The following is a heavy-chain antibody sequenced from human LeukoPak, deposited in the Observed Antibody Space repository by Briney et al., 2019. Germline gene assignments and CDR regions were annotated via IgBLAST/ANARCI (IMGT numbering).Heavy chain of an antibody. CDR1: GGSINSYY. CDR3: EREATLSRNLTGSAP. D-gene: IGHD1-14*01. V-gene: IGHV4-59*01. J-gene: IGHJ5*02. CDR2: IYYSGST. Sequence: SETLSLTCTVSGGSINSYYWTWIRQPPGKALEWIGYIYYSGSTYYNPSLKSRVTISLDTSKNQFSLKLSSVTAADTAVYSCEREATLSRNLTGSAPGARGPPVTFSS.